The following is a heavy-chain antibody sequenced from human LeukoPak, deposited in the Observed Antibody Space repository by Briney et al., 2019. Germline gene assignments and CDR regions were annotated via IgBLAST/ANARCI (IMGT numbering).Heavy chain of an antibody. J-gene: IGHJ4*02. D-gene: IGHD4-17*01. CDR1: GGSISSYY. CDR2: IYYSGST. V-gene: IGHV4-59*08. CDR3: AATVNALGYFDY. Sequence: SETLSLTCTVSGGSISSYYWSWIRQPPGKGLEWIGYIYYSGSTNYNPSLKSRVTISVDTSKNQFSLKLSSVTAADTAVYYCAATVNALGYFDYWGQGTLVTVSS.